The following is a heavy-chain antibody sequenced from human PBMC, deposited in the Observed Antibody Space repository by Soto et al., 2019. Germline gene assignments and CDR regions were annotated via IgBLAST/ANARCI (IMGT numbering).Heavy chain of an antibody. D-gene: IGHD2-2*01. J-gene: IGHJ6*02. CDR2: IYYSGST. V-gene: IGHV4-31*03. CDR3: ARAPAALPSGMDV. CDR1: GGCISSGGYY. Sequence: QVQLQESGPGLVKPSQTLSLTCTVSGGCISSGGYYWSWIRQHPGKGLEWIGYIYYSGSTYYNPSLKSRVNISVDTSKNQFSLKLSSVTAADTAVYYCARAPAALPSGMDVWGQGTTVTVSS.